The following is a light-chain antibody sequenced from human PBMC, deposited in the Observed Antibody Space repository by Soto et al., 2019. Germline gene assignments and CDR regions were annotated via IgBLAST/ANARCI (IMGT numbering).Light chain of an antibody. CDR1: SSDVGGYSY. V-gene: IGLV2-14*01. J-gene: IGLJ1*01. Sequence: QSVLTQPASVSGSPGQSIAISCTGTSSDVGGYSYVSWYQQQPGKAPKLVISDVSNRPSGVSDRFSGSKSGNTASLTISGLQTEDEADYYCASYTTSRTYVFGTGTKDTVL. CDR2: DVS. CDR3: ASYTTSRTYV.